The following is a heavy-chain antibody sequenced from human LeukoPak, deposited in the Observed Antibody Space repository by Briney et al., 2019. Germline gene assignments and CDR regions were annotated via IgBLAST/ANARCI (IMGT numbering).Heavy chain of an antibody. J-gene: IGHJ4*02. CDR1: GFTFNTYA. D-gene: IGHD3-10*01. CDR3: AKGSRRSTSITMVRGVPFDY. CDR2: ISASGGGT. V-gene: IGHV3-23*01. Sequence: PGGSLRLSCAASGFTFNTYAMSWVRQAPGKGLEWVSAISASGGGTYYADSVKGRFTISRDNSKNTLYLQMNSLRAEDTAVYYCAKGSRRSTSITMVRGVPFDYWGQGTLVTVSS.